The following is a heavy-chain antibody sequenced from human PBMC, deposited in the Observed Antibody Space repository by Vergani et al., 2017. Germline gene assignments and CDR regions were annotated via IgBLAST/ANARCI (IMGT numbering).Heavy chain of an antibody. D-gene: IGHD6-19*01. CDR1: GFSLSTSGVG. J-gene: IGHJ4*02. Sequence: QITLKESGPTLVKPTQTLTLTCTFSGFSLSTSGVGVGWIRQPPGKALEWLALIYWDDDKRYSPSLKSRLTITKDTSKNQVVLTMTNMDPVDTATYYCAHRHPYSSGWYEGDYFDYWGQGTLVTVSS. V-gene: IGHV2-5*02. CDR2: IYWDDDK. CDR3: AHRHPYSSGWYEGDYFDY.